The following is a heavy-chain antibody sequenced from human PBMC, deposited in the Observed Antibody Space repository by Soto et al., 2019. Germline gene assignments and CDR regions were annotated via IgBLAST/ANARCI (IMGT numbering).Heavy chain of an antibody. CDR3: ARDQSPSSGWPGMDV. J-gene: IGHJ6*02. Sequence: VKVSCKASGYTFTDYYMHWVRQAPGQGLEWMGWINPNSGGTNYAQKFQGRVTMTRDTSISTAYMELNRLRSDDTAVYYCARDQSPSSGWPGMDVWGQGTTVTVSS. D-gene: IGHD6-19*01. V-gene: IGHV1-2*02. CDR1: GYTFTDYY. CDR2: INPNSGGT.